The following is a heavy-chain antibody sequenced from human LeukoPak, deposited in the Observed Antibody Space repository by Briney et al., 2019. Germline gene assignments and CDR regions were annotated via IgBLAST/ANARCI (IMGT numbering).Heavy chain of an antibody. CDR2: IYYSGST. V-gene: IGHV4-59*01. D-gene: IGHD2/OR15-2a*01. J-gene: IGHJ2*01. CDR3: ARVGTTSLWYFDL. CDR1: GGSMSSYY. Sequence: SETLSLTCTVSGGSMSSYYWSGIRQPPGKGLEWIGYIYYSGSTKYNPSLKSRVTISVDTSKNQFSLKLSSVTAADTAVYYCARVGTTSLWYFDLWGRGTLVTVSS.